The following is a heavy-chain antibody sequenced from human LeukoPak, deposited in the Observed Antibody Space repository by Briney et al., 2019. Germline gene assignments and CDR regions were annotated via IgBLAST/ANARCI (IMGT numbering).Heavy chain of an antibody. V-gene: IGHV3-7*05. CDR2: INEDGSEK. CDR1: GFTFSSYW. CDR3: AREGGYSSSWNVDY. Sequence: GGSLRLSCAASGFTFSSYWMSWVRQAPGKGLEWVANINEDGSEKDYVDSVKGRFTISRDNAKNSLYLQMNSLRAEDTAVYYCAREGGYSSSWNVDYWGQGTLVTVS. D-gene: IGHD6-13*01. J-gene: IGHJ4*02.